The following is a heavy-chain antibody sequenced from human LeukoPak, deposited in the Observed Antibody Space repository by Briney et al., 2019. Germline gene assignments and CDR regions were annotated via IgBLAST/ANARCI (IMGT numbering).Heavy chain of an antibody. D-gene: IGHD3-10*01. CDR2: IYYSGST. CDR3: ARDYYGSGSHSNWFDP. CDR1: GGSISSGGSY. Sequence: SETLSLTCTVSGGSISSGGSYWSWLRQHPGRGLEWLGYIYYSGSTYYNPSLKSRVTISVNTSKNQFSLKLSSVTAPDTAVYYCARDYYGSGSHSNWFDPWGQGTLVTVSS. J-gene: IGHJ5*02. V-gene: IGHV4-31*03.